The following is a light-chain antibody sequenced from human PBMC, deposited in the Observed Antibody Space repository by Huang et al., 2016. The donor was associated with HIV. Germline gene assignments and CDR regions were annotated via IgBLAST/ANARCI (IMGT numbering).Light chain of an antibody. V-gene: IGKV1-27*01. CDR3: QKYNTAPWT. CDR2: AAS. CDR1: QGIGNY. J-gene: IGKJ1*01. Sequence: DIRMTQSPSSLSAFVGDRITITGRASQGIGNYLAWYQQKPGKGTKLLMFAASTLQSGVPSRFSGSGSATDFAITISSLQPEDAATYDGQKYNTAPWTFGQGTKVEIK.